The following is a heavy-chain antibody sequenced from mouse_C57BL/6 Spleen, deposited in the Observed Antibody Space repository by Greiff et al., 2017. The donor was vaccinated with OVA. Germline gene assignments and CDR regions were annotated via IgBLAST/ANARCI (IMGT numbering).Heavy chain of an antibody. CDR1: GFTFSDYY. D-gene: IGHD3-2*02. J-gene: IGHJ4*01. CDR2: ISNGGGST. Sequence: EVMLVESGGGLVQPGGSLKLSCASSGFTFSDYYMSWVRQPPETRLAWVAYISNGGGSTYYPDTVKGRFTISRDNAKNTLYLQMSRLKSEDTAMYYCARQGGSGYGAMDYWGQGTSVTVSS. V-gene: IGHV5-12*01. CDR3: ARQGGSGYGAMDY.